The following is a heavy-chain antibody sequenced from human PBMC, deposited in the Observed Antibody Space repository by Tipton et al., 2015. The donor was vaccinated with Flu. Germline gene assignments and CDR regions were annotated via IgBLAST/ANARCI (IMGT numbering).Heavy chain of an antibody. CDR3: ARGEIDYTNYYFYMDV. J-gene: IGHJ6*03. D-gene: IGHD4-11*01. Sequence: TLSLTCTVSGGSLDNYFWSWVRQPAGKRLEWIGRIYTSGGVDYNPSFRGRVSMSIDTSKNQFSLNLNSVTAADTAVYFCARGEIDYTNYYFYMDVWGKGTTVTVS. V-gene: IGHV4-4*07. CDR1: GGSLDNYF. CDR2: IYTSGGV.